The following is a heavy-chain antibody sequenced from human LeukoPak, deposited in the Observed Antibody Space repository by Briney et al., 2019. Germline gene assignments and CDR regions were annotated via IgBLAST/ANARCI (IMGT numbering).Heavy chain of an antibody. V-gene: IGHV3-9*01. CDR3: AKDIGVGATRGFDL. CDR2: VSWNSVAI. J-gene: IGHJ2*01. CDR1: GFSFDDHA. D-gene: IGHD1-26*01. Sequence: GRSLRLSCAASGFSFDDHAMHWVRQAPGKGLEWVSGVSWNSVAIGYADSVKGRFTISRDNAKNSLYLQMNSLRAEDTALYYCAKDIGVGATRGFDLWGRGTLVTVSS.